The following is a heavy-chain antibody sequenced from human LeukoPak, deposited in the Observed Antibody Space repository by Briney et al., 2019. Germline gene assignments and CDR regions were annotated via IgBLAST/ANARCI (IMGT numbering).Heavy chain of an antibody. J-gene: IGHJ4*02. CDR1: GGSTSDYY. D-gene: IGHD1-1*01. CDR2: IYYRGTT. Sequence: SETLSLTCTVSGGSTSDYYWNWIRQPPGKGLEWIGYIYYRGTTNYNSSLNSRVTISLDSSKNQFSLRLNSVTAADTAIYYCARGPPRTGRERFFDYWGQGTLVSVSS. V-gene: IGHV4-59*01. CDR3: ARGPPRTGRERFFDY.